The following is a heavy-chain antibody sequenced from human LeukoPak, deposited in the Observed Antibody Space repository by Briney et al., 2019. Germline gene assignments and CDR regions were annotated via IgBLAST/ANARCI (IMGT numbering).Heavy chain of an antibody. Sequence: GGSLRLSCVASGITYEDYAFSWVRQAPGKGLEWVSVISGGGRSTSCADSLKGRFTISRDNAKNSLYLHMKSLRVDDTAVYYCARDRGYSTFDNWGQGTLVTVSS. J-gene: IGHJ5*02. CDR1: GITYEDYA. V-gene: IGHV3-23*01. CDR3: ARDRGYSTFDN. CDR2: ISGGGRST. D-gene: IGHD4-23*01.